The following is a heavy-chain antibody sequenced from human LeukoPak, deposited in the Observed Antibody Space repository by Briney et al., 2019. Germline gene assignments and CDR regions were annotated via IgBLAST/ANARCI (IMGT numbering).Heavy chain of an antibody. Sequence: GGSLRLSCAASGFTVSSNFMSGVRQAPGKGLEWVSVIYSGGDTYYADSVKGRFTISRDNSKNTLYLQMNSLRAEDTAVYYCARDIGGIFDSWGQGTLVTVSS. D-gene: IGHD1-26*01. CDR3: ARDIGGIFDS. CDR1: GFTVSSNF. V-gene: IGHV3-53*01. J-gene: IGHJ4*02. CDR2: IYSGGDT.